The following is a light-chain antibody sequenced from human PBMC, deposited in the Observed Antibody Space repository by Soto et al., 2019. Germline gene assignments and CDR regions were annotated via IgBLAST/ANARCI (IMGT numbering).Light chain of an antibody. Sequence: AIRMTQSPSSFSASTGDRVTITCRASQGISSYLAWYQQKPGKAPKLLIYAASTLQSGVPSRFSGSGSGTDFTLAISCLQSEDCATYYYQQYYSYPPYTCGQGTKLEIK. J-gene: IGKJ2*01. V-gene: IGKV1-8*01. CDR2: AAS. CDR1: QGISSY. CDR3: QQYYSYPPYT.